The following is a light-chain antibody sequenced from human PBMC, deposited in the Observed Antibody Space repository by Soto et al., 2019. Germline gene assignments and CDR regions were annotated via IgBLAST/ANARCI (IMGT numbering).Light chain of an antibody. CDR1: QSISSY. J-gene: IGKJ2*01. CDR2: AAS. Sequence: DIQMTQSPSSLSASVGDRVTITCRASQSISSYLNWYQQKPGKAPKLLISAASSLQSGVPSRCSGSGSGTDFTLTISSLQPEDFATYYCQQSYSTPYTFGQVTKLEIK. CDR3: QQSYSTPYT. V-gene: IGKV1-39*01.